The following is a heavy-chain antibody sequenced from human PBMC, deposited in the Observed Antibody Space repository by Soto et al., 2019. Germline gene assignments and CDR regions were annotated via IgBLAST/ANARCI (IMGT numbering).Heavy chain of an antibody. CDR1: GYTFTSYA. D-gene: IGHD3-3*01. J-gene: IGHJ4*02. V-gene: IGHV1-3*01. CDR3: ARLRAYDFWSGYVDY. CDR2: INAGNGNT. Sequence: ASVKVSCKASGYTFTSYAMHWVRQAPGQRLEWMGWINAGNGNTKYSQKFQGRVTITRDTFASTAYMELSSLRSEDTAVYYCARLRAYDFWSGYVDYWGQGTLVTVSS.